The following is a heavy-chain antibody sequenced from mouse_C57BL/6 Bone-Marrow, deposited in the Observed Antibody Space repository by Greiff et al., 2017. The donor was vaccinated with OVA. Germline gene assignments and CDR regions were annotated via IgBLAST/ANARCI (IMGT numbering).Heavy chain of an antibody. CDR2: IHPNSGST. J-gene: IGHJ4*01. D-gene: IGHD2-5*01. V-gene: IGHV1-64*01. CDR3: ARKIYSNFSMDY. Sequence: QVQLQQPGAELVKPGASVTLSCKASGYTFTSYWMHWVKQRPGQGLEWIGMIHPNSGSTNYNEKFKSKATLTVDKSSSTAYMQLSSLTSEDSAVYYCARKIYSNFSMDYWGQGTSVTVSS. CDR1: GYTFTSYW.